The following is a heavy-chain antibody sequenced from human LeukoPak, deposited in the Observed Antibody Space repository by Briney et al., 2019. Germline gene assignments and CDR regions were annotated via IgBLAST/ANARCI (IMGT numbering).Heavy chain of an antibody. V-gene: IGHV1-69*13. D-gene: IGHD5-18*01. Sequence: ASVKVSCKASGGAFSSYAISWVRQAPGQGLEWMGGIIPIFGTTKYAQKFQGRVTITADESTSTAYMELRSLRSEDTAVYYCANDLGWIQLNLGRGQGTLVTVSS. CDR1: GGAFSSYA. CDR3: ANDLGWIQLNLG. CDR2: IIPIFGTT. J-gene: IGHJ4*02.